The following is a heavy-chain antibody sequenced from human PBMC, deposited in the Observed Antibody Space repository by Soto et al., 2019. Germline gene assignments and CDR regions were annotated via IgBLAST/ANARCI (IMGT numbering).Heavy chain of an antibody. D-gene: IGHD4-17*01. CDR3: AKDRTNDYGDFDH. J-gene: IGHJ4*02. Sequence: EVQLVESGGGLVQPGGSLRLSCGASGCTFSTYSMHWVRQAPGRGLEWLSYISSSGVTRYYADSVRGRFTVSRDNAENSLYLHMNSLRDEDTAVYYCAKDRTNDYGDFDHWGQGTLVTVSS. V-gene: IGHV3-48*02. CDR2: ISSSGVTR. CDR1: GCTFSTYS.